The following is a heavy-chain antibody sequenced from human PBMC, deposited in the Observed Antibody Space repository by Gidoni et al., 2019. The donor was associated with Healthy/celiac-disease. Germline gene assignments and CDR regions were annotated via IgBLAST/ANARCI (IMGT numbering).Heavy chain of an antibody. J-gene: IGHJ3*02. CDR2: ISYDGSNK. CDR1: GFTFSSYA. Sequence: QVQLVESGGGVVQPGRSLRLSCAASGFTFSSYAMHWVRQAPGKGLEWVAVISYDGSNKYYADSVKGRFTISRDNSKNTLYLQMNSLRAEDTAVYYCAGWDGDEGAFDIWGQGTMVTVSS. CDR3: AGWDGDEGAFDI. D-gene: IGHD4-17*01. V-gene: IGHV3-30-3*01.